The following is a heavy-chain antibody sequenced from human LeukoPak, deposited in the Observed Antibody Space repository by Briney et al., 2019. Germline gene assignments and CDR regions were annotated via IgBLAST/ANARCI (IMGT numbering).Heavy chain of an antibody. CDR2: INTNTGNP. V-gene: IGHV7-4-1*02. D-gene: IGHD1-7*01. J-gene: IGHJ6*02. Sequence: ASVKVSCTASGYTFTSYAMNWVRQAPGQGLEWMGWINTNTGNPTYAQGFTGRFVFSLDTSVSTAYLQISSLKAEDTAVYYCARELLIGTTEVYGMDVWGQGTTVTV. CDR3: ARELLIGTTEVYGMDV. CDR1: GYTFTSYA.